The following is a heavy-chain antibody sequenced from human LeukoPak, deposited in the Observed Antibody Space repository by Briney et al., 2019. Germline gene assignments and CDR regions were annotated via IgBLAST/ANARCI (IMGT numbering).Heavy chain of an antibody. CDR3: AREVEVKISQYFDY. CDR1: GFTYSSYW. J-gene: IGHJ4*02. D-gene: IGHD1-1*01. V-gene: IGHV3-7*01. CDR2: IKQDGSEK. Sequence: GGSLRLSGAASGFTYSSYWMSWVRQAPGKGLEGVANIKQDGSEKYYVDSVKGRFTISRDNAKNSLYLQMTSLRAEDTAVYYCAREVEVKISQYFDYWGQGTLVTVSS.